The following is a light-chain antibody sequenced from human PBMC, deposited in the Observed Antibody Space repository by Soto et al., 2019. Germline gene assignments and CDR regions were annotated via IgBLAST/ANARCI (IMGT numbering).Light chain of an antibody. CDR2: EVS. CDR1: SSDVGGYNY. V-gene: IGLV2-8*01. J-gene: IGLJ7*01. CDR3: CSYGGSRAV. Sequence: QSALTQPPSASGSPGQSVTISCTGTSSDVGGYNYVSWYQQHPGKAPKLMISEVSKRPSGVPDRFSGSKSGNTASLTISGLQAEDEADYYCCSYGGSRAVFGGGTQLTVL.